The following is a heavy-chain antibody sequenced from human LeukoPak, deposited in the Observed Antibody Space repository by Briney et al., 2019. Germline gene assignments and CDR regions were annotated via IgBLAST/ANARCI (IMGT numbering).Heavy chain of an antibody. V-gene: IGHV1-18*01. D-gene: IGHD6-13*01. J-gene: IGHJ5*02. CDR2: ISAYNGNT. Sequence: ASVKVSCKASGYTFTSYGISWVRQAPGQGLEWMGWISAYNGNTNYAQKLQGRVTMTTDTSTSTAYMELRSLRSDDTAVYYCARDSGIAAAVVWFDPWGQGTLVTVSS. CDR1: GYTFTSYG. CDR3: ARDSGIAAAVVWFDP.